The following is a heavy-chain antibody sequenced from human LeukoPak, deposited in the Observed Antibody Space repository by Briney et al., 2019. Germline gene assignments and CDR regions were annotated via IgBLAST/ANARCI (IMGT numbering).Heavy chain of an antibody. D-gene: IGHD2-2*01. CDR3: ARDAVVVPAAMGYYYYYMDV. CDR1: GGTFSSYA. CDR2: INPNSGGT. V-gene: IGHV1-2*02. Sequence: ASVKVSCKASGGTFSSYAISWVRQAPGQGLEWMRWINPNSGGTNYAQKFQGRVTMTRDTSISTAYMELSRLRSDDTAVYYCARDAVVVPAAMGYYYYYMDVWGKGTTVTVSS. J-gene: IGHJ6*03.